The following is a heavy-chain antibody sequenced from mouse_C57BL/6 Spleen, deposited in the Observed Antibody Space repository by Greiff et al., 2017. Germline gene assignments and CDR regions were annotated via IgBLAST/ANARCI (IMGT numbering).Heavy chain of an antibody. CDR2: SRNKANDYTT. CDR3: ARDENWGGYFDV. D-gene: IGHD4-1*01. Sequence: EVKLVESGGGLVQSGRSLRLSCATSGFTFSDFYMDWVRQAPGKGLEWIAASRNKANDYTTEYSASVKGRFIVSRDSSQSVLYLQMNALIAEDTAIYYCARDENWGGYFDVWGTGTTVTVSS. CDR1: GFTFSDFY. V-gene: IGHV7-1*01. J-gene: IGHJ1*03.